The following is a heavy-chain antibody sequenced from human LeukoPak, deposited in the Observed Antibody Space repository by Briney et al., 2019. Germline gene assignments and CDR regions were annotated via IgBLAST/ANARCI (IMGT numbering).Heavy chain of an antibody. V-gene: IGHV1-8*01. CDR1: GYTFTSHH. J-gene: IGHJ3*02. CDR3: TRGQYCSSPRCFEGDDVFDI. D-gene: IGHD2-2*01. CDR2: MSPDSGNA. Sequence: ASVKVSCKASGYTFTSHHINWVRQATGQGLEWMGWMSPDSGNAGFAQKFQGRITMTRNTSISTAYMELSSLRSEDTALYYCTRGQYCSSPRCFEGDDVFDIWAKGKMFIVSS.